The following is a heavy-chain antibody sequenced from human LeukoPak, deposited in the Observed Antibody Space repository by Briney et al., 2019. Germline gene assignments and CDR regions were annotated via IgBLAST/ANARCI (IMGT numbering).Heavy chain of an antibody. CDR1: GFTFSSYS. Sequence: GGSLRLSCAASGFTFSSYSMNWVRQAPGKGLEWVSSISSSSSYIYYADSVKGRFTISREDSKNTLHLQMNSLKTEDTAVYYCTLNYDSSGALFDYWGQGTLVTVSS. CDR3: TLNYDSSGALFDY. V-gene: IGHV3-21*03. J-gene: IGHJ4*02. D-gene: IGHD3-22*01. CDR2: ISSSSSYI.